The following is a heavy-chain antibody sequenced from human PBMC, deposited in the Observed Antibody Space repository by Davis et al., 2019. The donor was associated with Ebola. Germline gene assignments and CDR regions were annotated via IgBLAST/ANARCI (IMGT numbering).Heavy chain of an antibody. V-gene: IGHV3-21*01. CDR1: GFTFGSYT. CDR2: ISSSSNYI. Sequence: GESLKISCVASGFTFGSYTMNWVRQAPGKGLEWVSFISSSSNYIYYADSVKGRFTVSRDNAKNSLYLQMNSLRAEDTAVYYCVRDPALVVTGGGWFFGLWGRGTLVTVSS. D-gene: IGHD2-21*02. J-gene: IGHJ2*01. CDR3: VRDPALVVTGGGWFFGL.